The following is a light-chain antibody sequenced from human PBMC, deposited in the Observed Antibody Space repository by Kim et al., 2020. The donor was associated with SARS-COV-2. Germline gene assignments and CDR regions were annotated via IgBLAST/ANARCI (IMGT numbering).Light chain of an antibody. Sequence: VAIACTGSSSNIGAGYDVHWYRQLPGTAPKLLIYGNSNRPSGVPDRFSGSKSGTSASLAITGLQAEDEADYYCQSYDSSLSGSVVFGGGTQLTVL. CDR1: SSNIGAGYD. J-gene: IGLJ2*01. V-gene: IGLV1-40*01. CDR2: GNS. CDR3: QSYDSSLSGSVV.